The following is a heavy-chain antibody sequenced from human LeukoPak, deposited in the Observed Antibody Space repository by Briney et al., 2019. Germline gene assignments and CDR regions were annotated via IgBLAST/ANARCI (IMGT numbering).Heavy chain of an antibody. CDR2: INHSGST. CDR3: ARGVTKPDPILVVPAAIRVAQAFDS. Sequence: SETLSLTCAVYGGSFSGDSWNWIRQPPGKGLEWIGEINHSGSTNYNPSLKSRVTISEDSSKNQFSLKLNSVTAADTAVYYCARGVTKPDPILVVPAAIRVAQAFDSWGRGTLVTVSS. D-gene: IGHD2-2*01. V-gene: IGHV4-34*01. CDR1: GGSFSGDS. J-gene: IGHJ4*02.